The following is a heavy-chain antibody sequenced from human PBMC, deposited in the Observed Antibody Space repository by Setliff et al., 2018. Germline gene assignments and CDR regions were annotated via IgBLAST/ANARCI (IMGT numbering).Heavy chain of an antibody. J-gene: IGHJ4*02. V-gene: IGHV1-69*06. CDR1: GYTFTSYA. D-gene: IGHD3-16*01. Sequence: ASVKVSCKASGYTFTSYAMNWVRQAPGQGLEWMGRIIPIFGTANYAQKFQGRVTITADKSTSTAYMELSSLRSEDTAVYYCARDRLRSDSPWGYFDYWGQGTLVTVS. CDR2: IIPIFGTA. CDR3: ARDRLRSDSPWGYFDY.